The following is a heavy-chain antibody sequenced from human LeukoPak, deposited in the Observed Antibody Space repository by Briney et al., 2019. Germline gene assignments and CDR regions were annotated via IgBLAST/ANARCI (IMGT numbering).Heavy chain of an antibody. V-gene: IGHV3-21*01. CDR2: ITRSSIYI. CDR1: GFTFSSYT. Sequence: GGSLRLSCAASGFTFSSYTMTWVRQAPGKGLEWVSCITRSSIYIYYADSVKGRFTISRDSSKNTLYLQMSSLRDEDTAVYYCAKNNDYGGSYWYFDLWGRGTLVTVSS. J-gene: IGHJ2*01. CDR3: AKNNDYGGSYWYFDL. D-gene: IGHD4-23*01.